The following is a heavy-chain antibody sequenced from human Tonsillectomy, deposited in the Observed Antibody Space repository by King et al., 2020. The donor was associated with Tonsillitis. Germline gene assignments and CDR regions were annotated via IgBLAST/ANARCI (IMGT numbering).Heavy chain of an antibody. J-gene: IGHJ3*01. CDR3: ARDYSYYENNAWYDAFDV. V-gene: IGHV3-7*03. Sequence: VQLVESGGGLVQPGGSLSLSCAASGSTFGVYWMTWVRQAPGKGLEWVANIKYDGSDKHCVDSVKGRFTISRDNAKNSLYLQMNSLSAEDTAVYYCARDYSYYENNAWYDAFDVWGQGTVVTVSS. CDR2: IKYDGSDK. CDR1: GSTFGVYW. D-gene: IGHD3-16*01.